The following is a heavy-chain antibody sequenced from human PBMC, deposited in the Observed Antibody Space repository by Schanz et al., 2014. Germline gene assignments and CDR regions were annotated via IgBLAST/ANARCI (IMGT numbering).Heavy chain of an antibody. D-gene: IGHD5-12*01. J-gene: IGHJ4*02. V-gene: IGHV3-23*01. CDR3: ASPSGYSDYGTYFDF. Sequence: DVQLLESGGGLVQPGGSLRLSCAASGFTFSSYAMSWVRQAPGKGLEWVSALSGSGGSTYYADSVKGRFTISRDNSKNTLYLQMNSLRTEDTAVYYCASPSGYSDYGTYFDFWGQGTLXTVSS. CDR2: LSGSGGST. CDR1: GFTFSSYA.